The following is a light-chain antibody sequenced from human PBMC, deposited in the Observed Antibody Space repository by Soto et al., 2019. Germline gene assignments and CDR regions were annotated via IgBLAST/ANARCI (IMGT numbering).Light chain of an antibody. V-gene: IGLV2-14*01. J-gene: IGLJ6*01. CDR3: TSYTPTGALV. CDR1: NTDVGGYNY. Sequence: QSVLTQPASVSGSPGQSITVSCTGTNTDVGGYNYVSWYQHRPSKAPRLMIYEVRNRLSGVSNRFSGSKSGNTASLTISGLQSEDEADYYCTSYTPTGALVFGSGTQLTVL. CDR2: EVR.